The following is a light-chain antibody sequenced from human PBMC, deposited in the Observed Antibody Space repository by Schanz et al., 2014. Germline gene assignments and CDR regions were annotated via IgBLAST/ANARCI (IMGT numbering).Light chain of an antibody. Sequence: QSVLTQSSSASASLGSSVKLTCPLSSGRSNYIIAWHQQQPGKAPRYLMKLEGSGSYNRGSGVPDRFSGSSSGADRYVTISNLQFEDEADYYCETWDSNTRVFGGGTKLTVL. J-gene: IGLJ3*02. CDR3: ETWDSNTRV. V-gene: IGLV4-60*02. CDR2: LEGSGSY. CDR1: SGRSNYI.